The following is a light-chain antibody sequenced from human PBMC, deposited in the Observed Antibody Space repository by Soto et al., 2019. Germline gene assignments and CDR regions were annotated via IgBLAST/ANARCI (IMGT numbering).Light chain of an antibody. J-gene: IGLJ1*01. CDR1: SRDVGAYNY. Sequence: QSVLTQPASVSGSPGQSITISCTGTSRDVGAYNYVSWYQQRPGKAPKLMIYDVSNRPSGVSSRFSGSKSGNTASLTFSGLQAEDEADYYCSSYTTSSIYVFGTGTKVTVL. CDR3: SSYTTSSIYV. V-gene: IGLV2-14*01. CDR2: DVS.